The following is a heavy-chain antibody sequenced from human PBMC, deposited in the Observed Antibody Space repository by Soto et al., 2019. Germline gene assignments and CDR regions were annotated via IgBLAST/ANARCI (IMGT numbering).Heavy chain of an antibody. Sequence: QITLKESGPTLVRPTQTLTLTCTFSGFSRSSSGVGVGWIRQPPGKALEWLALIYWDDDKRYSPSLKSRLTITKDTTKNQAVLTLTKLYTVDTATYYCARGGWTTYHSPSFDYWGQGTLVTVSS. J-gene: IGHJ4*02. V-gene: IGHV2-5*02. CDR3: ARGGWTTYHSPSFDY. D-gene: IGHD4-17*01. CDR2: IYWDDDK. CDR1: GFSRSSSGVG.